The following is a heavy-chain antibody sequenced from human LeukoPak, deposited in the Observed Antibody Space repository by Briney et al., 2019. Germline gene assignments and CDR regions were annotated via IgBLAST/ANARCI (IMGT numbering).Heavy chain of an antibody. D-gene: IGHD2-2*01. Sequence: VKVSCKASGYTFTSCGISWVRPAPGQGLEWMGWISAYNGNTNYAQKLQGRVTVTTDTSTSTAYMELRSLRSDDTAVYYCARAKLGYCSSTSCYPFDYWGQGTLVTVSS. CDR3: ARAKLGYCSSTSCYPFDY. CDR2: ISAYNGNT. CDR1: GYTFTSCG. V-gene: IGHV1-18*01. J-gene: IGHJ4*02.